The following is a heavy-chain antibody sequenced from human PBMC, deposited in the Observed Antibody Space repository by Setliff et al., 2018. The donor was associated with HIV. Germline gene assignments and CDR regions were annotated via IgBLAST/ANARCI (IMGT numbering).Heavy chain of an antibody. CDR3: ARSKGESYFGRDSRFDY. J-gene: IGHJ4*02. V-gene: IGHV1-2*02. CDR1: GYTFTGYY. Sequence: ASVKVSCKASGYTFTGYYMHWVRQAPGQGLEWMGWINPNSGGTKYSQEFQGRVTITRDTSASTAYMELSSLRSEDMAVYYCARSKGESYFGRDSRFDYWGQGTLVTVSS. D-gene: IGHD1-26*01. CDR2: INPNSGGT.